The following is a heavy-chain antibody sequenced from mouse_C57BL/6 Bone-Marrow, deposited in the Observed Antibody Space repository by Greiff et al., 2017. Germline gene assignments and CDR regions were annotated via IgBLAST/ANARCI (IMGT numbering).Heavy chain of an antibody. Sequence: VQLQESGAELVKPGASVKLSCKASGYTFTEYTIHWVKQRSGQGLEWIGWFYPGSGSIKYNEKFKDKATLTADKSSSTVYMELSRLTSEDSAVYFCARHEDIYYYGSSYVEWYFDVWGTGTTVTVSS. CDR2: FYPGSGSI. D-gene: IGHD1-1*01. J-gene: IGHJ1*03. CDR3: ARHEDIYYYGSSYVEWYFDV. CDR1: GYTFTEYT. V-gene: IGHV1-62-2*01.